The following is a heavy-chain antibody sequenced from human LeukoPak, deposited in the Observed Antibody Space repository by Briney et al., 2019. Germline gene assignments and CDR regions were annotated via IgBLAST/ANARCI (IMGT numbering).Heavy chain of an antibody. D-gene: IGHD3-22*01. CDR3: ARDEFSYYYDSNLGY. CDR2: ISSSSSYI. Sequence: PGGSLRLSCAASGFTFSNAWMNWVRQAPGKGLEWVSSISSSSSYIYYADSVKGRFTISRDNAKNSLYLQMNSLRAEDTAVYYCARDEFSYYYDSNLGYWGQGTLVTVSS. CDR1: GFTFSNAW. J-gene: IGHJ4*02. V-gene: IGHV3-21*01.